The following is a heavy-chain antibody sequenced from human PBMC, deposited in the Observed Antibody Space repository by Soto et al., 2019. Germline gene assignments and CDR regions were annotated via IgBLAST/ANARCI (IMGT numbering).Heavy chain of an antibody. CDR1: GGSINNHY. D-gene: IGHD7-27*01. J-gene: IGHJ1*01. Sequence: QVHLQESGPGLVKPSETLSLTCTVSGGSINNHYWSWIRQPPGKGLEWIGYIYYTGSTNYNPSLNSRVTMSVDTAKNQCSLNLSSLTAADTALYYCVRANCYSEHWGQGTLVTVSS. V-gene: IGHV4-59*11. CDR3: VRANCYSEH. CDR2: IYYTGST.